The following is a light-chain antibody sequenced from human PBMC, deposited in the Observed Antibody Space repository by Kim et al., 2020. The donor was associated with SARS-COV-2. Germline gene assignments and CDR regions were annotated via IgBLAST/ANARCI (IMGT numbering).Light chain of an antibody. V-gene: IGKV3-11*01. J-gene: IGKJ5*01. Sequence: SFSAGDGATLSCRASRGVDGYFAWLQQKPGQAPRLLIADASNRAAGVPARFSGSGSGTDFTLTISSLEPEDFAVYYCQQRRKSITFGQGTRLEIK. CDR1: RGVDGY. CDR2: DAS. CDR3: QQRRKSIT.